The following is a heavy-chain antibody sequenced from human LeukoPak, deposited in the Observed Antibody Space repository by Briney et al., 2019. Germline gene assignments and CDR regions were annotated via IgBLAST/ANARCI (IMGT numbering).Heavy chain of an antibody. CDR2: IKYDGSER. D-gene: IGHD6-13*01. CDR1: GFTISDYW. Sequence: GGSLRLSCAASGFTISDYWMSWVRQAPGRGLEWVVNIKYDGSERYYVDSVKGRSTISRDTATNSVYLYMNSLRADDTAVYYCSRDIAAPGLFFDYWGQGTLGTVSS. J-gene: IGHJ4*02. CDR3: SRDIAAPGLFFDY. V-gene: IGHV3-7*01.